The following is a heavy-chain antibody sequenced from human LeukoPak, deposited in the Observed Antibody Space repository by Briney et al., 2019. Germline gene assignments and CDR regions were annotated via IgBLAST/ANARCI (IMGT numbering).Heavy chain of an antibody. CDR1: GYTFTDYY. Sequence: ASVKVSCKASGYTFTDYYMQWVRQAPGQGLEWMGWINPNSGGTNYAQKFQGRVTITRDTSITTAYMDLTRLRSDDTAVYYCARATPFYYSGIDDYYLESFHHWGQGTLVTVSS. D-gene: IGHD3-22*01. J-gene: IGHJ1*01. CDR2: INPNSGGT. CDR3: ARATPFYYSGIDDYYLESFHH. V-gene: IGHV1-2*02.